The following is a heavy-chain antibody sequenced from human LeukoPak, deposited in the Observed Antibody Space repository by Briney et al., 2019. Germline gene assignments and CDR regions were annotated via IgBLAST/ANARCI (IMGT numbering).Heavy chain of an antibody. CDR3: ARDIVVVPAAIGAPYYYYYGMDV. CDR2: TYYRSTWYN. V-gene: IGHV6-1*01. D-gene: IGHD2-2*01. Sequence: SQTLSLTCAISGDSVSSNSAAWNWIRQSPSRGLEWLGRTYYRSTWYNDYAVSVKSRITINPDTSKNQFSLQLNSVTPEDTAVYYCARDIVVVPAAIGAPYYYYYGMDVWGQGTTVTVSS. CDR1: GDSVSSNSAA. J-gene: IGHJ6*02.